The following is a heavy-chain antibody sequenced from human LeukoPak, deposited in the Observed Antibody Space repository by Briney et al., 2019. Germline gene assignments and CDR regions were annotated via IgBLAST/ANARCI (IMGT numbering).Heavy chain of an antibody. D-gene: IGHD4-11*01. Sequence: ASVKVSCKASGYTFTGYYMHWVRQAPGQGREGMGWTNPNSGGTNYAQKFQGRVTMTRDTSISTAYMELSRLRSDDTAVYYCAREGGTTTVTTMRYYYYYMDVWGKGTTVTVSS. CDR2: TNPNSGGT. CDR1: GYTFTGYY. V-gene: IGHV1-2*02. J-gene: IGHJ6*03. CDR3: AREGGTTTVTTMRYYYYYMDV.